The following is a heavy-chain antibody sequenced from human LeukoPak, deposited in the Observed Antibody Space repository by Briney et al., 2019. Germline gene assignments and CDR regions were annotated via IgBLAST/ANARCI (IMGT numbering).Heavy chain of an antibody. J-gene: IGHJ4*01. CDR3: ARDAQRGFDYSNSLKY. Sequence: PGGSLRLSCVASGFIFSHYGMHWVRQAPGKGLESVAVIWSDGSNRFYADSVKGRFTISRDNSQNTVSLEMDSLRVDDTAIYYCARDAQRGFDYSNSLKYWGRGTLVTVSS. CDR2: IWSDGSNR. CDR1: GFIFSHYG. V-gene: IGHV3-33*01. D-gene: IGHD4-11*01.